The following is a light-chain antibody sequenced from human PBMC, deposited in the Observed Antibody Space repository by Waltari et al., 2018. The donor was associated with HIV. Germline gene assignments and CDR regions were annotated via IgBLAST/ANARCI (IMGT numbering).Light chain of an antibody. CDR3: QQFYDMPLT. V-gene: IGKV4-1*01. CDR1: QSVLWSSNNKNY. CDR2: WAS. J-gene: IGKJ4*01. Sequence: DIEMTQSPDSLAVSLGESDTIHCKSSQSVLWSSNNKNYLAWYQQKPGQPPRLLIYWASTRESGVPDRFSGSGSGTDFTLTISSLQAEDVAVYYCQQFYDMPLTFGGGTKVDI.